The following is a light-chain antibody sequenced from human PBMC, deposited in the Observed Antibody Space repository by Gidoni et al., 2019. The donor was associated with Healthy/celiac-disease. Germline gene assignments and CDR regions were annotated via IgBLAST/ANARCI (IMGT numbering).Light chain of an antibody. CDR3: QQLNSFPLT. Sequence: DIQLTQSPSFLSASVGDRVTITCRASQGINSYLAWYQQKPGRAPKLLIYAASTLQSGSGTEFTHTISSLQPEDFATYYCQQLNSFPLTFGGGTKVEIK. J-gene: IGKJ4*01. CDR2: AAS. V-gene: IGKV1-9*01. CDR1: QGINSY.